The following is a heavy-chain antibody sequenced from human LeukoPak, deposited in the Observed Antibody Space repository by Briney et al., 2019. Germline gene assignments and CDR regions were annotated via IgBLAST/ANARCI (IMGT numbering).Heavy chain of an antibody. Sequence: GGSLRLSCAASGFSFSNYGMNWVRQAPGKGLEWVSGITGHGDTTYYADSVKGRFTISRDNSRSTVYLQMNSLRAEDTAVYYCARALRIYYYFDYWGQGTLVTVSS. V-gene: IGHV3-23*01. CDR1: GFSFSNYG. D-gene: IGHD1-26*01. J-gene: IGHJ4*02. CDR2: ITGHGDTT. CDR3: ARALRIYYYFDY.